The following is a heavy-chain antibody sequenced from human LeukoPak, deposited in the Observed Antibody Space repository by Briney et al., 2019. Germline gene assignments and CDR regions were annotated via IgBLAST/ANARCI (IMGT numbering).Heavy chain of an antibody. CDR1: GYTFTGYY. D-gene: IGHD6-13*01. J-gene: IGHJ4*02. CDR2: INPNSGGT. V-gene: IGHV1-2*02. Sequence: ASVKVSCKASGYTFTGYYMHWVRQAPGQGLEWMGWINPNSGGTNYAQKFQGRVTMTRDTSISTAYMELSRLRSDDTAVYYCARVPYSCSWYRSPHFDYWGQGTLVTVSS. CDR3: ARVPYSCSWYRSPHFDY.